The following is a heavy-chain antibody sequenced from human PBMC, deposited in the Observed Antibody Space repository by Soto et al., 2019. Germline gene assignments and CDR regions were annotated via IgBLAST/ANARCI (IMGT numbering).Heavy chain of an antibody. D-gene: IGHD2-15*01. Sequence: GGSLRLSCAASGFTFSSYAMHWVRQAPGKGLEWVAVISYDGSNKYYADSVKGRFTISRDNSKNTLYLQMNSLRAEDTAVYYCARALGYCSGGSCYEDYYYYYGMDVWGQGTTVTVSS. V-gene: IGHV3-30-3*01. J-gene: IGHJ6*02. CDR1: GFTFSSYA. CDR3: ARALGYCSGGSCYEDYYYYYGMDV. CDR2: ISYDGSNK.